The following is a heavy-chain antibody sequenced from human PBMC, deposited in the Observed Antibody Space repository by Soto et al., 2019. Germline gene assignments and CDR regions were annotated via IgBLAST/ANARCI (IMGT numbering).Heavy chain of an antibody. V-gene: IGHV1-18*04. Sequence: CKASGYTFTSYGISWVRQAPGQGLEWMGWISAYNGNTNYAQKLQGRVTMTTDTSTSTAYMELRSLRSDDTAVYYCARDRYSYGYYYYGMDVWGQGTTVTVSS. CDR1: GYTFTSYG. J-gene: IGHJ6*02. CDR2: ISAYNGNT. CDR3: ARDRYSYGYYYYGMDV. D-gene: IGHD5-18*01.